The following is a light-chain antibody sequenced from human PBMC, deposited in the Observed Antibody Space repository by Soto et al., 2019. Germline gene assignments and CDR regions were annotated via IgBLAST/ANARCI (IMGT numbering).Light chain of an antibody. CDR2: EVS. Sequence: QPVLTQPASVSGSPGQSITISCTGTSSDVGNYNLVSWYQHHPGRAPKLMIYEVSARPSGVSDRFSGSKSGNTASLTISGLQAEDEADYYCCSYTTTNTLVFGGGTKVTVL. V-gene: IGLV2-14*02. CDR3: CSYTTTNTLV. J-gene: IGLJ2*01. CDR1: SSDVGNYNL.